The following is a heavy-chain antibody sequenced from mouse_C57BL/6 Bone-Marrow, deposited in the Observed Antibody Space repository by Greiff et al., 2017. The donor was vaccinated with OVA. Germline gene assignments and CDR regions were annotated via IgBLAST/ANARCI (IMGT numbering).Heavy chain of an antibody. CDR1: GYTFTSYW. J-gene: IGHJ2*01. CDR2: IYPSDSET. V-gene: IGHV1-61*01. CDR3: ARWGSSGPHFDY. Sequence: QVQLQQPGAELVRPGSSVKLSCKASGYTFTSYWMDWVKQRPGQGLEWIGNIYPSDSETHYNQKFKDKATLTVDKSSSTAYMQLSSLTSEDSAVYYCARWGSSGPHFDYWGQGTTLTVSS. D-gene: IGHD3-2*02.